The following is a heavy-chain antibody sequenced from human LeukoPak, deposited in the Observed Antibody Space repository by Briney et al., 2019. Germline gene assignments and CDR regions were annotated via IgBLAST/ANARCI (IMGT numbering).Heavy chain of an antibody. Sequence: SETLSLTCAVYGGSFSGYYWSWIRQPPGKGLEWIGYISHSGSTSYNPSLKSRVTISVDTSNNEFSLRLTSVTAADTAVYYCARGGYYYDTCGPFDYWGQGTLVTVSS. CDR3: ARGGYYYDTCGPFDY. CDR1: GGSFSGYY. J-gene: IGHJ4*02. V-gene: IGHV4-34*09. CDR2: ISHSGST. D-gene: IGHD3-22*01.